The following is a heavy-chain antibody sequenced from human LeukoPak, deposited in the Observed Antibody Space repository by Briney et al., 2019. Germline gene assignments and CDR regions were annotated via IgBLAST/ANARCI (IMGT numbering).Heavy chain of an antibody. Sequence: GGSLRLSCVGSGFSFSNYSLNWVRQTPGKGLEWVSSISKGSGYIYHTDSVKGRFTISRDKAKNSLYLQMNSLRAEDTAVYYCARLREIPVFGVVTKSTSYFDYWGQGTLVTVSS. V-gene: IGHV3-21*01. CDR2: ISKGSGYI. CDR1: GFSFSNYS. CDR3: ARLREIPVFGVVTKSTSYFDY. J-gene: IGHJ4*02. D-gene: IGHD3-3*01.